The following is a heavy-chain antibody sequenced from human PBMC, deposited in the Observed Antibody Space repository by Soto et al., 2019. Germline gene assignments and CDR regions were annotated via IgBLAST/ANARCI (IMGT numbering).Heavy chain of an antibody. V-gene: IGHV1-18*01. CDR1: GYTFTSYG. CDR3: ASPPRYSSGWPLGDV. Sequence: QVQLVQSGAEVKKPGASVKVSCKASGYTFTSYGISWVRQAPGQVLEWMGWISAYNGNTNYAQKLQGRVTMTTDTSTRTAYMELRILRADETAVYYCASPPRYSSGWPLGDVWGQGTTVTVSS. CDR2: ISAYNGNT. J-gene: IGHJ6*02. D-gene: IGHD6-19*01.